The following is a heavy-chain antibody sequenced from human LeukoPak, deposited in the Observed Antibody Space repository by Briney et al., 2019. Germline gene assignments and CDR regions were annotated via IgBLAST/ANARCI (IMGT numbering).Heavy chain of an antibody. D-gene: IGHD3-10*01. CDR1: GDSITSSSFY. CDR2: ISYTGST. V-gene: IGHV4-39*01. CDR3: ARHLLEGEWYYSNSSRYNWFDP. J-gene: IGHJ5*02. Sequence: SETLSLTCTVSGDSITSSSFYWGWLRQPPEKGLEWLGSISYTGSTFFNSSLKSRLTISVDTSKNQFSLNLRSVTAADTAVYYCARHLLEGEWYYSNSSRYNWFDPWGQGTLVAVSS.